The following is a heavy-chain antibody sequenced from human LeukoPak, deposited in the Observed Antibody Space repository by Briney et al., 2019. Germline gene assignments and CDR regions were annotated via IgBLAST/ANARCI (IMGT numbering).Heavy chain of an antibody. CDR2: IYYSGST. CDR1: GGSISSYY. V-gene: IGHV4-59*01. D-gene: IGHD6-13*01. J-gene: IGHJ4*02. CDR3: ARGVYSSSWPFDY. Sequence: PSETLSLTCTVSGGSISSYYWSWIRQPPGKGLEWIGYIYYSGSTNYNPSLKSRVTISVDTSKNQFSLKLSSVTAADTAVYYCARGVYSSSWPFDYWGQGTLDTVSS.